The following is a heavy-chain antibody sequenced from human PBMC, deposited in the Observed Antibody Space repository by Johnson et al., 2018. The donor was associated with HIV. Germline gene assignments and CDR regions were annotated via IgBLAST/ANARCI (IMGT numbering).Heavy chain of an antibody. D-gene: IGHD6-6*01. CDR3: ARDSSNSFRFEMYAFDI. J-gene: IGHJ3*02. V-gene: IGHV3-30-3*01. CDR2: MSYYGINK. CDR1: GFTFSSNP. Sequence: VQLVESGGGVVQPGRSLRLSCAASGFTFSSNPMHWVRQAPGKGLEWVAVMSYYGINKYYADSVKGRFTISRDNSKNTLYLQMNSLRPEDTAVYYCARDSSNSFRFEMYAFDIWGQGTMVTVSS.